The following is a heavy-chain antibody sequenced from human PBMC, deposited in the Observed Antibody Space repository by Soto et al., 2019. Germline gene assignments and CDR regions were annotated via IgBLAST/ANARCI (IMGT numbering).Heavy chain of an antibody. CDR1: GFTFSSYA. CDR2: ISYDGSNK. V-gene: IGHV3-30-3*01. Sequence: GGSLRLSCAASGFTFSSYAMHWVRQAPGKGLEWVAVISYDGSNKYYADSVKGRFTISRDNSKNTLYLQMNSLRAEDTAVYYCARDPWMVSVPANNYNGSIGMDVWGQGTTVTVSS. J-gene: IGHJ6*02. CDR3: ARDPWMVSVPANNYNGSIGMDV. D-gene: IGHD4-4*01.